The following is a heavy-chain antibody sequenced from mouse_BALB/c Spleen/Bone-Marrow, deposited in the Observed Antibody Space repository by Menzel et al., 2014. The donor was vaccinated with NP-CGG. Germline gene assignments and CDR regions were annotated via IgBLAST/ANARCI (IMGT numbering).Heavy chain of an antibody. Sequence: QVQLQQSGAELVRPGTSVKVSCKASGYAFTNYLIEWIKQRPGQGLEWIGVINPGSGGTNCNEKFKGKATLTADKSSSTAYMQLSSLTSDDSAVYFCARNANWLLTYWGQGTLVTVSA. V-gene: IGHV1-54*01. CDR1: GYAFTNYL. CDR2: INPGSGGT. J-gene: IGHJ3*01. CDR3: ARNANWLLTY. D-gene: IGHD4-1*01.